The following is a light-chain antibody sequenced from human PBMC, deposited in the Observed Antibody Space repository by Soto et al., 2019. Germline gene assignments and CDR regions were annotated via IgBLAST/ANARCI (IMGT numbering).Light chain of an antibody. V-gene: IGLV2-11*01. CDR3: CSSAANCTLA. CDR1: SSDVGGYDS. CDR2: QVT. J-gene: IGLJ2*01. Sequence: QSVLTQPRSVSGSPGQSVTVSCTGTSSDVGGYDSVSWYQQHPGKAPQLMIFQVTKRPSGVPFRFSGSKSGNTASLTISGLQAEDEAVYYCCSSAANCTLAFGGGTKLTVL.